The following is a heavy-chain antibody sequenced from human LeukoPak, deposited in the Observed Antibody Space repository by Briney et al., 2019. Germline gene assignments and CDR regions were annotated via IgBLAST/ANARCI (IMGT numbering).Heavy chain of an antibody. V-gene: IGHV1-69*13. CDR2: IIPIFGTA. CDR1: GGTFSNYA. J-gene: IGHJ6*03. Sequence: SVKVSCKASGGTFSNYAITWVRQAPGQGLEWMGGIIPIFGTANYAQKFQGRVTITADESTSTAYMELSSLRSEDTAVYYCARMNDIGYYMDVWGKGTTVTVSS. CDR3: ARMNDIGYYMDV.